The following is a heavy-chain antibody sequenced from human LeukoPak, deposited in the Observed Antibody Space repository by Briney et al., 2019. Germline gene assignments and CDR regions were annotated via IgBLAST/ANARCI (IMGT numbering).Heavy chain of an antibody. J-gene: IGHJ4*02. CDR1: GGPISSYY. V-gene: IGHV4-59*01. Sequence: PETLSLTCTVSGGPISSYYRSWIRQPPGKGLEWIGYISYSGSTKYNPSLQSRVTVSVDTSKNQFSLKLSSVTAADTAVYYCARQRKELCGGDCYYFDYWGQGTVVTVSS. CDR3: ARQRKELCGGDCYYFDY. CDR2: ISYSGST. D-gene: IGHD2-21*02.